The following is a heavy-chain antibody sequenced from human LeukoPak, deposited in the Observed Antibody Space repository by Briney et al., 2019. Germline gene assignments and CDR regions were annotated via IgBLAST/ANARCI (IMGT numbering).Heavy chain of an antibody. D-gene: IGHD6-13*01. CDR1: GINFRTSG. J-gene: IGHJ4*02. CDR3: AREGGRAAAGGFDY. V-gene: IGHV3-30*02. CDR2: IQNDGSDK. Sequence: GGSLRLSCAASGINFRTSGMHWVRQAPGKGLEWVTFIQNDGSDKYYAASVKGRFTISRDNSKNTVYLHMNSLRADDTALYYCAREGGRAAAGGFDYWGQGTLVTVSS.